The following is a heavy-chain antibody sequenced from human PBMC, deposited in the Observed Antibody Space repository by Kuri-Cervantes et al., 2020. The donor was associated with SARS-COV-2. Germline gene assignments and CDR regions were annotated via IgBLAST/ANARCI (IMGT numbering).Heavy chain of an antibody. J-gene: IGHJ4*02. V-gene: IGHV1-46*01. CDR3: ARGAITMVRGVIGPRVSYFDY. CDR2: INPSGGST. D-gene: IGHD3-10*01. Sequence: ASVKVSCKASGYTFTSYYMHWVRQAPGQGLEWTGIINPSGGSTSYAQKFQGRVTMTRDTSTSTVYMELSSLRSEDTAVYYCARGAITMVRGVIGPRVSYFDYWGQGTLVTVSS. CDR1: GYTFTSYY.